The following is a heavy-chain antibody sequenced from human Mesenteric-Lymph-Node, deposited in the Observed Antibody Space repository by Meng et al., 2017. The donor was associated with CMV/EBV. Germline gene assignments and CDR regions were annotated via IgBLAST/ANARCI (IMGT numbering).Heavy chain of an antibody. CDR3: VRENWHYDY. D-gene: IGHD1-7*01. V-gene: IGHV1-2*02. CDR1: GYTFTGFY. CDR2: INPNSGDT. Sequence: ASVKVSCKASGYTFTGFYIHWVRQAPGQGLEWIGWINPNSGDTNYAQRFQGRVTMTRDTSIRTIYMELSRLTSDDTALYYCVRENWHYDYWGQGTPVTVSS. J-gene: IGHJ4*02.